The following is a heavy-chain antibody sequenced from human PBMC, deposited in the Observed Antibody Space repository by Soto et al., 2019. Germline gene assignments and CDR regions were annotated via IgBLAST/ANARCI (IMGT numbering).Heavy chain of an antibody. D-gene: IGHD4-17*01. V-gene: IGHV3-33*01. CDR3: ARESFLYGDYGAGWFDP. CDR1: GFTFSSYG. J-gene: IGHJ5*02. CDR2: IWYDGSNK. Sequence: VQLVESGGGVVQPGRSLRLSCAASGFTFSSYGMHWVRQAPGKGLEWVAVIWYDGSNKYYADSVKGRFTISRDNSKNTLYLQMNSLRAEDTAVYYCARESFLYGDYGAGWFDPWGQGTLVTVSS.